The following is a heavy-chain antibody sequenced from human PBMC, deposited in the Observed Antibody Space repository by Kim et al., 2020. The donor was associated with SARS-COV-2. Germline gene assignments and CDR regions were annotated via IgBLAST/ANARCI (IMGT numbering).Heavy chain of an antibody. J-gene: IGHJ5*02. D-gene: IGHD3-10*01. CDR3: ARDRDLWFGGAYNWVDP. CDR1: GYTFTSYG. V-gene: IGHV1-18*04. Sequence: ASVKVSCKASGYTFTSYGISWVRQAPGQGREWMGWISAYNGNTNYAQKLQGRVTMTTDTSTSTAYMELRSLRSDDTAVYYCARDRDLWFGGAYNWVDPWGQGTLVTVSS. CDR2: ISAYNGNT.